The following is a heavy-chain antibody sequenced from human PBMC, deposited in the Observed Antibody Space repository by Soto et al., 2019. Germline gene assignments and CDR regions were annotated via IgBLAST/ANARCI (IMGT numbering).Heavy chain of an antibody. CDR1: GLTFSSFG. J-gene: IGHJ6*02. Sequence: PGGSLRLSRAASGLTFSSFGMHRVRQAPGKGLEWVAVISYDGSNKYYADSVKGRITVSRDSPKNTLFLQMNSLKPEDTAVYYCARAPPRGIAAPGTWGSGMDVWGQGTTVTVSS. V-gene: IGHV3-30*19. D-gene: IGHD6-13*01. CDR3: ARAPPRGIAAPGTWGSGMDV. CDR2: ISYDGSNK.